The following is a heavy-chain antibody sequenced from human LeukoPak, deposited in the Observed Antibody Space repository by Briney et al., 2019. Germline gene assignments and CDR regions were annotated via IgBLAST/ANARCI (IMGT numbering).Heavy chain of an antibody. D-gene: IGHD1-14*01. J-gene: IGHJ6*03. CDR2: INQSGST. Sequence: NPSETLSLTCAVYGGSFSGYYWSWIRQSPGKGLEWIGEINQSGSTYYNPSLKSRVTISVDTSKNQFSLKVTSVTAADTAVYYCAREGATEPHYYYYMDVWGKGTAVTVSS. V-gene: IGHV4-34*01. CDR3: AREGATEPHYYYYMDV. CDR1: GGSFSGYY.